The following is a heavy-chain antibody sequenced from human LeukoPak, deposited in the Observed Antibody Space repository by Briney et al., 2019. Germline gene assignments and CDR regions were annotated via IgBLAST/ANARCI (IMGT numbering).Heavy chain of an antibody. CDR1: GFTVSSNY. D-gene: IGHD3-10*01. J-gene: IGHJ3*02. CDR2: IHSDGTT. CDR3: ARGRSGSFLDAFDI. V-gene: IGHV3-53*01. Sequence: GGSLRLSCAASGFTVSSNYMSWVRQAPGKGLEWVSVIHSDGTTTYADSLKGRFTISRDNPKNTLYLQMNSLRAEDTAVYYCARGRSGSFLDAFDIWGQGTMVTVSS.